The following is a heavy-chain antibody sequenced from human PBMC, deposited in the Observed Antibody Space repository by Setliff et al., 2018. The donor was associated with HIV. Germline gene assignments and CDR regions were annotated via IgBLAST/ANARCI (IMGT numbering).Heavy chain of an antibody. J-gene: IGHJ5*02. CDR3: ARDPGGYANWFDP. CDR1: GGSISSGGYY. V-gene: IGHV4-31*02. CDR2: IYYSGST. D-gene: IGHD2-8*02. Sequence: TLSLTCTVSGGSISSGGYYWSWIRQHPGKGLEWIGYIYYSGSTYYNPSLKSRVTISVDTSKNQFSLKLSSVTAADTAVYYCARDPGGYANWFDPWGQGTLVTVSS.